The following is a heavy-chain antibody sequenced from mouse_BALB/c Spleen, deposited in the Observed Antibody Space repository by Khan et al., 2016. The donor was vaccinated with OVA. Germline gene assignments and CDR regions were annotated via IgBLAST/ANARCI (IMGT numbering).Heavy chain of an antibody. Sequence: IQLVQSGGDLVKPGGSLKLSCAASGFTFSSYSMSWVRQTPDKRLEWVASISSGGDYTYYPDIVKGRFTISRDNAKNTLYLEMSSLKSEDTAMYYCASHLTVSFAYWGQGTLVTVSA. CDR2: ISSGGDYT. D-gene: IGHD4-1*01. J-gene: IGHJ3*01. CDR3: ASHLTVSFAY. CDR1: GFTFSSYS. V-gene: IGHV5-6*01.